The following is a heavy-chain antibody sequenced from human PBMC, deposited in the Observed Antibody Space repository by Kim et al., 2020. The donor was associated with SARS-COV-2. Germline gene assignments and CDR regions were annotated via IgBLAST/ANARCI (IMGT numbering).Heavy chain of an antibody. CDR3: ARVVRGKHYYFDY. D-gene: IGHD1-26*01. J-gene: IGHJ4*02. V-gene: IGHV4-4*07. Sequence: NATPSHTSPLTMSVDTSKNQFALKLSSATAADTAVYYCARVVRGKHYYFDYWGQGTLVTVSS.